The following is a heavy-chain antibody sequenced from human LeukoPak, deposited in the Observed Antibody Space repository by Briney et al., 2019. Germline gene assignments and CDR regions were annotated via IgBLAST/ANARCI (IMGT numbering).Heavy chain of an antibody. CDR3: ATVFTDLDAFDI. CDR2: FDPEDGET. V-gene: IGHV1-24*01. Sequence: ASVKVSCKASGYTFTSYGISWVRQAPGKGLEWMGGFDPEDGETIYAQKFQGRVTMTEDTSTDTAYMELSSLRSEDTAVYYCATVFTDLDAFDIWGQGTMVTVSS. J-gene: IGHJ3*02. CDR1: GYTFTSYG. D-gene: IGHD3-16*01.